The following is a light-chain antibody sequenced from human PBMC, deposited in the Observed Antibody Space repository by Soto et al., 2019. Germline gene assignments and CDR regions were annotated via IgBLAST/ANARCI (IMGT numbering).Light chain of an antibody. J-gene: IGKJ2*01. CDR3: QQFNNYPYT. CDR2: DAS. CDR1: QGISRA. Sequence: AIQLTQSPSSLSASVGDKVTITCRASQGISRALAWYQQRPGKPPKLLIYDASSLDSGVPSRFSGSGSGTDFPLTISSLQPDDFATYYCQQFNNYPYTFGQGTKVEIK. V-gene: IGKV1D-13*01.